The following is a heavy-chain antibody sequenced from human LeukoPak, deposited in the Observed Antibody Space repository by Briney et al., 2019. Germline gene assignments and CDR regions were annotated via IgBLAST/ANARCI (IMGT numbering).Heavy chain of an antibody. CDR3: ARTPTCGSCSYHKGWFDP. V-gene: IGHV1-46*01. CDR1: GYTFTSYY. J-gene: IGHJ5*02. CDR2: INPSGGST. Sequence: ASVKVSCKASGYTFTSYYMHWVRQAPGQGLEWMGIINPSGGSTSYAQRFQGRVTMTRDTSTSTVYMELSSLRSEDTAVYYCARTPTCGSCSYHKGWFDPWGQGTLVTVSS. D-gene: IGHD2-15*01.